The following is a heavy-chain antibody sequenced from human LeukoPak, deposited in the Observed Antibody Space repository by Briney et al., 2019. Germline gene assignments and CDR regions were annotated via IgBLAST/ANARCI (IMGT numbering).Heavy chain of an antibody. V-gene: IGHV4-59*01. CDR2: IYYSGST. D-gene: IGHD3-22*01. Sequence: SETLSLTCIVSGGSISSYYWSWIRQPPGKGLEWIGYIYYSGSTNYNPSLKSRVTISVDTSKNQFSLKLSSVTAADTAVYYCAAFPLNYYDSGRWFDYWGQGTLVTVSS. CDR1: GGSISSYY. J-gene: IGHJ4*02. CDR3: AAFPLNYYDSGRWFDY.